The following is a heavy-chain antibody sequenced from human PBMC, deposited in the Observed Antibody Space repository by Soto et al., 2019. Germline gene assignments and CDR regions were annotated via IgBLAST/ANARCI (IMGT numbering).Heavy chain of an antibody. V-gene: IGHV3-30*18. Sequence: QVQLVESGGGVVQPGRSLRLSCAASGFTFSGYGMHWVRQAPGRGLEWVAVISYDGSNKYYADSVKGRFTISRDNSNNTLCLHTSSLRPEDTAVYYCAKDRAERSSSWPHYWGQGTLVTVSS. D-gene: IGHD6-13*01. CDR3: AKDRAERSSSWPHY. CDR2: ISYDGSNK. CDR1: GFTFSGYG. J-gene: IGHJ4*02.